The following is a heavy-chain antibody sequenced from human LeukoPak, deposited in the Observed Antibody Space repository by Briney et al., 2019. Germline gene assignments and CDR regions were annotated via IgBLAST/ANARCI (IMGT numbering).Heavy chain of an antibody. D-gene: IGHD3-10*01. Sequence: GGSLRLSCAASGFTFSSYAMSWVRQAPGKGLEWVSAITGTAVTTFYADSVKGRFTISRDNSKNTLYLQMNSLRAEDTAVYYRANPMYFYGSGSFGYWGQGTLVTVSS. J-gene: IGHJ4*02. CDR3: ANPMYFYGSGSFGY. CDR2: ITGTAVTT. V-gene: IGHV3-23*01. CDR1: GFTFSSYA.